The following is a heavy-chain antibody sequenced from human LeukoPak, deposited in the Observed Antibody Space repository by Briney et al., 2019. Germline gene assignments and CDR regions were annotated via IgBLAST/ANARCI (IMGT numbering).Heavy chain of an antibody. V-gene: IGHV3-53*01. CDR1: GFTVSSNY. CDR3: ARDRGNYYDSSGYYAFDI. J-gene: IGHJ3*02. Sequence: GGSLRLSCAASGFTVSSNYMSWVRQAPGKGLEWVSVIYSGGSTYYADSVKGRFTISRDNSENTLYLQMNSLRAEDTAVYYCARDRGNYYDSSGYYAFDIWGQGTMVTVSS. CDR2: IYSGGST. D-gene: IGHD3-22*01.